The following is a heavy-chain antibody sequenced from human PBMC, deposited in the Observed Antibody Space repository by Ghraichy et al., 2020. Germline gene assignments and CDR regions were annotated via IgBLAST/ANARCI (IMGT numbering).Heavy chain of an antibody. J-gene: IGHJ4*02. V-gene: IGHV1-69*04. CDR3: ARDGSAYCGGDFFVALDY. CDR1: GGTFSSYA. Sequence: SVKVSCKASGGTFSSYAISWVRQAPGQGLEWMGRIIPILGIANYAQKFQGRVTITADKSTSTAYMELSSLRSEDTAVYYCARDGSAYCGGDFFVALDYWCQGTLVTVSS. CDR2: IIPILGIA. D-gene: IGHD2-21*02.